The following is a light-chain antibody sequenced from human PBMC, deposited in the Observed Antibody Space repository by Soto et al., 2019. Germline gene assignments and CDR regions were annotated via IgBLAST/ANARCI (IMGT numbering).Light chain of an antibody. CDR1: QSLLFSNGYNY. Sequence: DIVMTQTPLSLPVTPGEPASISCRSSQSLLFSNGYNYLDWYLQKPGQSPQLLIYLGSDRASGVPDRFSGSGSGTDFTLKISRVEAEDVGVYYCMQSLQTPWTFGQGTMV. J-gene: IGKJ1*01. CDR2: LGS. V-gene: IGKV2-28*01. CDR3: MQSLQTPWT.